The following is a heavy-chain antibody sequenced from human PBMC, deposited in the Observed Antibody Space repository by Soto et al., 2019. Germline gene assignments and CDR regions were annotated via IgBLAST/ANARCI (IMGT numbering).Heavy chain of an antibody. D-gene: IGHD3-10*01. Sequence: SQTLSLTCAISGDSVSSNSAAWNWIRQSPSRGLEWLGRTYYRSKWYNDYAVSVKSRITINPDTSKNQFSLQLNSVTPEDTAVYYCARDRGYGSGSYWFIYYYGMDVWGQGTTVTVSS. V-gene: IGHV6-1*01. CDR2: TYYRSKWYN. CDR3: ARDRGYGSGSYWFIYYYGMDV. J-gene: IGHJ6*02. CDR1: GDSVSSNSAA.